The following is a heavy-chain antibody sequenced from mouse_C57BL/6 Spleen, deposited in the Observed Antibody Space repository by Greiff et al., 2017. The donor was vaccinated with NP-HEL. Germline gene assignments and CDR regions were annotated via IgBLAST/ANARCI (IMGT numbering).Heavy chain of an antibody. CDR2: ISSGGDYI. J-gene: IGHJ4*01. Sequence: EVKLVESGEGLVKPGGSLKLSCAASGFTFSSYAMSWVRQTPEKRLEWVAYISSGGDYIYYADTVKGRFTISRDNARNTLYLQMSSLKSEDTAMDYCTRGGDPLAMDYWGQGTSVTVSS. V-gene: IGHV5-9-1*02. D-gene: IGHD6-1*01. CDR1: GFTFSSYA. CDR3: TRGGDPLAMDY.